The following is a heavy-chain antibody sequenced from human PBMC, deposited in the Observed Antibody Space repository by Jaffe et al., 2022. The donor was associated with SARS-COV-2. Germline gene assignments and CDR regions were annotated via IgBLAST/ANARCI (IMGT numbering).Heavy chain of an antibody. Sequence: EVQLVESGGGLVKPGGSLRLSCVVSGFTFSSYNMNWVRQAPGKGLEWVSSISSGSGYIYYADSVKGRFTISRDNAKNSLYLQMNSLRAEDTALYYCARVGSNYVGAGVYYYYYMDVWGKGTTVTVSS. CDR3: ARVGSNYVGAGVYYYYYMDV. CDR2: ISSGSGYI. CDR1: GFTFSSYN. J-gene: IGHJ6*03. V-gene: IGHV3-21*01. D-gene: IGHD4-4*01.